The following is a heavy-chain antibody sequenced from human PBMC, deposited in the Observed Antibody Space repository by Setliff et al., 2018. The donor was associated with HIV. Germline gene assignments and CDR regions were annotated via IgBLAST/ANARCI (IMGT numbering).Heavy chain of an antibody. V-gene: IGHV4-34*01. CDR3: ARGYYDILTGYYSSGIWDY. Sequence: TLSLTCAVYGGSFSGYNWSWIRQPPGKGLEWIGEINHSGSTNYNPSLKTRVTISVDTSKNQFSLKLSSVTAADTAVYFCARGYYDILTGYYSSGIWDYWGQGTLVTVSS. CDR2: INHSGST. CDR1: GGSFSGYN. D-gene: IGHD3-9*01. J-gene: IGHJ4*02.